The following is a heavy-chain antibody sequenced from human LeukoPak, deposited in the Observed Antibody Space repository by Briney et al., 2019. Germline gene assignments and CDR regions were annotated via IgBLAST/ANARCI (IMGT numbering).Heavy chain of an antibody. CDR3: ARTHPAYYYGSGSYSSGGFDY. D-gene: IGHD3-10*01. J-gene: IGHJ4*02. V-gene: IGHV4-30-2*01. CDR2: IYHSGST. Sequence: SQTLSLTCTVSGGSISSGGYYWSWIRQPPGKGLEWIGYIYHSGSTYYNPSLKSRVTISVDRSKNQFSLKLSSVTAADTAVYYCARTHPAYYYGSGSYSSGGFDYWGQGTLVTVSS. CDR1: GGSISSGGYY.